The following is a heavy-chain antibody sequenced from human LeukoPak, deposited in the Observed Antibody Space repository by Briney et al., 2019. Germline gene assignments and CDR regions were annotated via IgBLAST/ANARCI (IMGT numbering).Heavy chain of an antibody. CDR3: ARGAWWVAVGQGIFEH. CDR2: ISSSSSYI. Sequence: GGSLRLSCAASGFTFSSYSMNWVRQAPGKGLEWVSSISSSSSYIYYADSVKGRFTISRDNAKNSLYLQMNSLRAEDTAVYYCARGAWWVAVGQGIFEHWGQGTLATVSS. J-gene: IGHJ1*01. V-gene: IGHV3-21*01. CDR1: GFTFSSYS. D-gene: IGHD6-19*01.